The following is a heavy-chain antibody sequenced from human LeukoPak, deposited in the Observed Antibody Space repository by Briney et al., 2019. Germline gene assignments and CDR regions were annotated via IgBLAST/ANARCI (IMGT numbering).Heavy chain of an antibody. J-gene: IGHJ4*02. CDR3: AREYCGGDCYSPFDY. Sequence: GGPLRLSCAASGFTFSSYSMNWVRQAPGKGLEWVSSISSSSSYIYYADSVKGRFTISRDNAKNSLYLQMNSLRAEDTAVYYCAREYCGGDCYSPFDYWGQGTLVTVSS. V-gene: IGHV3-21*01. CDR2: ISSSSSYI. D-gene: IGHD2-21*02. CDR1: GFTFSSYS.